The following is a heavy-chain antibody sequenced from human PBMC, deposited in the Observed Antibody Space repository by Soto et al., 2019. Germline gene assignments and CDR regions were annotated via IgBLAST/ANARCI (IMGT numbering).Heavy chain of an antibody. J-gene: IGHJ6*02. V-gene: IGHV3-48*03. CDR3: ARTLKNQLPPYYYAMDV. D-gene: IGHD1-1*01. Sequence: EEQLVESGGGLVHPGGFLRLSCSASGFTFSRYEINWVRQGPGRGLEWISYISPSDSAAYYADSVKGRFTISRDNAKNTLILQMNSLRAEDTAVYYCARTLKNQLPPYYYAMDVWGQGTTVTVSS. CDR1: GFTFSRYE. CDR2: ISPSDSAA.